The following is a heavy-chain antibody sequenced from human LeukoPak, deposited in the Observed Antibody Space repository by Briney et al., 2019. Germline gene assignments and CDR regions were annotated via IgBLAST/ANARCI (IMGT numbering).Heavy chain of an antibody. CDR2: ISSNGGST. V-gene: IGHV3-64*04. Sequence: PGGSLRLSCSASGFTFSSYAMHWVRQAPGKGLXXXXXISSNGGSTYYADSVKGRFTISRDNSKNTLYLQMNSLRADDTAVYYCAKWGDYDVLTGYYVSDFWGQGTLVTVSS. CDR3: AKWGDYDVLTGYYVSDF. D-gene: IGHD3-9*01. J-gene: IGHJ4*02. CDR1: GFTFSSYA.